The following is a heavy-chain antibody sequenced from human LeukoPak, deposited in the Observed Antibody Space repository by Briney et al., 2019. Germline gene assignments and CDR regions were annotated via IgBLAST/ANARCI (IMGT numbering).Heavy chain of an antibody. CDR1: GFLFTSYG. Sequence: GASVKVSCKASGFLFTSYGFSWVRQAPGQGLEWRGWISAYNGITNYAQKLQGRVAMTTGTSTSTAYMELRTLRSDDTARYYCARYCSRSNCDTNDAFDIWGQGTLVTVSS. CDR3: ARYCSRSNCDTNDAFDI. CDR2: ISAYNGIT. D-gene: IGHD2-2*02. J-gene: IGHJ3*02. V-gene: IGHV1-18*01.